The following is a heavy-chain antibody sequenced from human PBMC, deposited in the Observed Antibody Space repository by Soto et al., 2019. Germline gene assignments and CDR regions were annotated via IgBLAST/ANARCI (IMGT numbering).Heavy chain of an antibody. CDR2: IWYDGSNK. Sequence: LVESGGGVVQPGGSLRLSCVASGSIFSGYGMHWVRQAPGKGLAWVAVIWYDGSNKYYADSVKGRFTSSRDNSKNMLYLQMDSLRAEDTAVYYCARDGIGGTVFRGFCDYWGQGTLVTVSS. CDR1: GSIFSGYG. D-gene: IGHD1-7*01. J-gene: IGHJ4*02. CDR3: ARDGIGGTVFRGFCDY. V-gene: IGHV3-33*01.